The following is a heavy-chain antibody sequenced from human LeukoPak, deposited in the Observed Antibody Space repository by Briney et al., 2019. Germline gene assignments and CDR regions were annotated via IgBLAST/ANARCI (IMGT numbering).Heavy chain of an antibody. Sequence: SETLSLTCTTSGVSISRFYWSWVRQPPGKGLEWIGNIYNGVPTFFNPSLKSRVTISVDTPKRQFSLQLASVTAADTAVYYCVQPTGGPGFDYWGQEILVTVSS. CDR2: IYNGVPT. CDR1: GVSISRFY. J-gene: IGHJ4*02. CDR3: VQPTGGPGFDY. V-gene: IGHV4-4*09.